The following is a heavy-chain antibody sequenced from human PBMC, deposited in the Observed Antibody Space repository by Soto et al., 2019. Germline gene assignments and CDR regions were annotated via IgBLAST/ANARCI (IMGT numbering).Heavy chain of an antibody. Sequence: EVQLVETGGGLIQPGGSLRLSCAASGFTVSSNYMSWVRQAPGKGLEWVSLIYSGGSAYYADSVKGRFTISRDNSKNTLYLQMTSLRAEDTGVYYCARGYSFSRYYGMDVWGQGITVTVSS. CDR2: IYSGGSA. CDR3: ARGYSFSRYYGMDV. J-gene: IGHJ6*02. V-gene: IGHV3-53*02. D-gene: IGHD3-16*02. CDR1: GFTVSSNY.